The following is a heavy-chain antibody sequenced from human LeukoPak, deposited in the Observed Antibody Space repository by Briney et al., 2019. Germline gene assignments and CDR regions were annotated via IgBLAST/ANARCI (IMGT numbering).Heavy chain of an antibody. CDR3: ARHGDYYGSGSRY. J-gene: IGHJ4*02. D-gene: IGHD3-10*01. CDR2: INYSGST. CDR1: GGSISSSSYY. Sequence: SETLSLTCTVSGGSISSSSYYWGWIRQPPGKGLEWIGEINYSGSTNYNPSLKSRVTISVDTSKNQFSLKLSSVTAADTAVYYCARHGDYYGSGSRYWGQGTLVTVSS. V-gene: IGHV4-39*01.